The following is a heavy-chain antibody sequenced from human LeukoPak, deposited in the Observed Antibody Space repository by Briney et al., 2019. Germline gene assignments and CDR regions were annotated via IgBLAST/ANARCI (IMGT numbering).Heavy chain of an antibody. CDR3: ARGRYYGSGSYYKAFDY. D-gene: IGHD3-10*01. CDR1: GYTFTGYY. Sequence: GASVKVSCKASGYTFTGYYMHWVRQAPGQGLEWMGWINPNSGGTNYAQKFQGRVTMTRDTSISTAYMELSRLRSDDTAVYYCARGRYYGSGSYYKAFDYWGQGTLVTVS. J-gene: IGHJ4*02. CDR2: INPNSGGT. V-gene: IGHV1-2*02.